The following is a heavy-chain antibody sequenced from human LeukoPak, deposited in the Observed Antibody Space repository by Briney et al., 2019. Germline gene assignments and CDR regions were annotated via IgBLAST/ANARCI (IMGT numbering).Heavy chain of an antibody. V-gene: IGHV3-23*01. CDR3: AKFSYGFYKYVDY. D-gene: IGHD3-9*01. Sequence: GGSLRLSCAASGFTFSSYAMSWVRQAPGKGLEWVSAISGSGGSTYYADSVKGRFTISRDNSKNTVSLEMNSLGAEDTAVYYCAKFSYGFYKYVDYWGQGTLVAVSS. CDR2: ISGSGGST. J-gene: IGHJ4*02. CDR1: GFTFSSYA.